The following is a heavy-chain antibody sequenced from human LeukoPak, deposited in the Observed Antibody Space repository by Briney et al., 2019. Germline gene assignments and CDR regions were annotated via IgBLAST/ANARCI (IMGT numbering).Heavy chain of an antibody. D-gene: IGHD4-23*01. Sequence: GGSLRLSCAASGFTFSSYAMHWVRQAPGKGLEWVAVISYDGSNKYYADSVKGRFTISRDNSKNTLYLQMNSLRAEDTAVYYCAKDNGGFGYWGQGTLVTVSS. CDR3: AKDNGGFGY. CDR2: ISYDGSNK. J-gene: IGHJ4*02. CDR1: GFTFSSYA. V-gene: IGHV3-30-3*01.